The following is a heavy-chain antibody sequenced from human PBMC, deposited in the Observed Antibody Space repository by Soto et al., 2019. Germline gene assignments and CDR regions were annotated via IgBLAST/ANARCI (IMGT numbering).Heavy chain of an antibody. CDR1: GYTFTSYY. CDR2: INPSGGST. Sequence: GASVKVSCKASGYTFTSYYMHWVRQAPGQGLEWMGIINPSGGSTSYAQKFQGRVTMTRDTSTSTVYMELSSLRSEDTAVYYCARVAITGTTGTTIDYWGQGSLDTVSS. CDR3: ARVAITGTTGTTIDY. V-gene: IGHV1-46*03. D-gene: IGHD1-1*01. J-gene: IGHJ4*02.